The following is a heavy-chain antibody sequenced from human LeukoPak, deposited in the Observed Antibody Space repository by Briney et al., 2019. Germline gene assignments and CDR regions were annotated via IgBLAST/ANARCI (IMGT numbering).Heavy chain of an antibody. Sequence: ASVKVSCKASGYTFNDYYLHWVRQAPGQGLEWMGCVNPNGGTSYAQKLQGRVTMTSDTSISTAYMELSRLTYDDTAVYYCARERLPQDDYGDYVLTWFDPWGQGTLVTVSS. D-gene: IGHD4-17*01. CDR2: VNPNGGT. V-gene: IGHV1-2*02. J-gene: IGHJ5*02. CDR3: ARERLPQDDYGDYVLTWFDP. CDR1: GYTFNDYY.